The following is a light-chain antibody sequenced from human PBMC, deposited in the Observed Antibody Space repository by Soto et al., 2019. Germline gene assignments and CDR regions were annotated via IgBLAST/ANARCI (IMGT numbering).Light chain of an antibody. CDR2: EVT. V-gene: IGLV2-23*02. CDR3: CAYAGSSTFVI. CDR1: SSDVGSYNL. Sequence: QSALTQPASVSGSPGQSITISCTGTSSDVGSYNLVSWYQQHPGKVPKLMIYEVTKRPSGVSNRFSGSKSGNTASLTISGLQAVDEADYYCCAYAGSSTFVIFGGGTKLTVL. J-gene: IGLJ2*01.